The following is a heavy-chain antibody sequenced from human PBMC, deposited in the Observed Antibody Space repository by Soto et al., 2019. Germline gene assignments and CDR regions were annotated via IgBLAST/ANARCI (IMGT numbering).Heavy chain of an antibody. CDR2: IYYSGST. J-gene: IGHJ3*02. D-gene: IGHD6-19*01. V-gene: IGHV4-39*01. CDR1: GGSISSSSYY. CDR3: ARELASSGWFDAFDI. Sequence: SETLSLTCTVSGGSISSSSYYWGWIRQPPGKGLEWIGSIYYSGSTYYNPSLKSRVTISVDTSKNQFSLKLSSVTAADTAVYYCARELASSGWFDAFDIWGQGTMVTVSS.